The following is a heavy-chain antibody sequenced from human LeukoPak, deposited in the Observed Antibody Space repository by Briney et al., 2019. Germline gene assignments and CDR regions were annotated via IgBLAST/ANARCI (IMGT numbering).Heavy chain of an antibody. CDR2: IYYSGDT. V-gene: IGHV4-39*07. D-gene: IGHD2-2*01. CDR3: ARFGGDIVVVPAEDWFDP. J-gene: IGHJ5*02. CDR1: TGSISNSSYY. Sequence: SETLSLTCTVSTGSISNSSYYWGWFLQPPGKGLEWIGSIYYSGDTYSTPSLKRRVTVSLDTSNNQFSLRLSSVTAADTAVYYCARFGGDIVVVPAEDWFDPWGQGTLVTVSS.